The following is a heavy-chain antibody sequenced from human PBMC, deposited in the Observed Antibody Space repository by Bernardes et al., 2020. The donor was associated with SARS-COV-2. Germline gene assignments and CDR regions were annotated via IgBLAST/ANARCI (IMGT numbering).Heavy chain of an antibody. Sequence: GCSLIISCVASGFTFDGSGMNWVRQAPGPGLAWVSGMNWNGAGTGYADSVEGRFSISRDNAKKSLYLQMNGLRAEDTALYYCARSHDGSGTYYRDYFYGMDVWGQGTAVTVSS. CDR3: ARSHDGSGTYYRDYFYGMDV. J-gene: IGHJ6*02. CDR1: GFTFDGSG. D-gene: IGHD3-10*01. CDR2: MNWNGAGT. V-gene: IGHV3-20*04.